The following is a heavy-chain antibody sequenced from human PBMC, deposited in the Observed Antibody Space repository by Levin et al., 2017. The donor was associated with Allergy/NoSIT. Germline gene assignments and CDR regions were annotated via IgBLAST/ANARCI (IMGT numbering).Heavy chain of an antibody. D-gene: IGHD2/OR15-2a*01. CDR2: IKSKTDGETT. J-gene: IGHJ5*02. CDR1: GITFTNAW. CDR3: TTGGGVLRFDP. Sequence: GESLKISCAVSGITFTNAWMTWVRQAPGKGLEWVGRIKSKTDGETTDYVAPVKGRFTISRDDSKNTLFLQMNSLKTEDTAVYYCTTGGGVLRFDPWGQGTLVTVSS. V-gene: IGHV3-15*01.